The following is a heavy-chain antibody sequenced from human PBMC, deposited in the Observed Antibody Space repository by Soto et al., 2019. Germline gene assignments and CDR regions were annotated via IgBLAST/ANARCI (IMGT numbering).Heavy chain of an antibody. Sequence: QITLNESGPTLVKPTQTLTLTCTFSGFSLSTSGVGVGWIRQPPGKALEWLALIWWDNDKRYSPFQKSRLSIAKDTSKNQVVLTMTNMDPVDTATYYCARSKRLAFDYWGQGTLVTVSS. J-gene: IGHJ4*02. CDR1: GFSLSTSGVG. V-gene: IGHV2-5*02. CDR2: IWWDNDK. CDR3: ARSKRLAFDY.